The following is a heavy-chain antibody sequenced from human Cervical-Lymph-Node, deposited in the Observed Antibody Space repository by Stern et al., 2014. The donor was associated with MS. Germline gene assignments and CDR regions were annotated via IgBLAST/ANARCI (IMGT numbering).Heavy chain of an antibody. D-gene: IGHD4-17*01. CDR3: ARGGDYQPLDY. J-gene: IGHJ4*02. CDR1: GYTFTGYY. V-gene: IGHV1-2*04. Sequence: AQLVQSGAEVKKPGASVKVSCRASGYTFTGYYMYWVRQAPGQGLEWMGWIEPNSGGPNYAHQFQGWVTMTRDTSISTAYLELNRLRSDDTAVYFCARGGDYQPLDYWGQGALVTVSS. CDR2: IEPNSGGP.